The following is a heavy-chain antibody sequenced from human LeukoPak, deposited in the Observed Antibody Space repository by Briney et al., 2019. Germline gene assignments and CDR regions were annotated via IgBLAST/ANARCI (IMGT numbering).Heavy chain of an antibody. D-gene: IGHD3-10*01. CDR3: ARFSRYGSGSYYRGSDAFDI. Sequence: GGSLRLSCAASGFTFSSYSMNWVRQAPGKGLEWVSYISSSSNTIYYADSVKGRFTISRDNAKNSLYLQMNSLRAEDTAVYYCARFSRYGSGSYYRGSDAFDIWGQGTMVTVSS. CDR1: GFTFSSYS. V-gene: IGHV3-48*01. CDR2: ISSSSNTI. J-gene: IGHJ3*02.